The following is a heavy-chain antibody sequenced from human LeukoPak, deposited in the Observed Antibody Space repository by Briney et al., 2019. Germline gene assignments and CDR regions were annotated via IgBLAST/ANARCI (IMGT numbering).Heavy chain of an antibody. Sequence: GGSLRLSCAASGFTVSSNYMSWVRQAPGKGLEWVSVIYSGGSTYYADSVKGRFTISRDNAKNSLYLQMNSLRAEDTAVYYCARDLYVDIVATIPDAFDIWGQGTMVTVSS. CDR3: ARDLYVDIVATIPDAFDI. CDR1: GFTVSSNY. D-gene: IGHD5-12*01. CDR2: IYSGGST. V-gene: IGHV3-66*01. J-gene: IGHJ3*02.